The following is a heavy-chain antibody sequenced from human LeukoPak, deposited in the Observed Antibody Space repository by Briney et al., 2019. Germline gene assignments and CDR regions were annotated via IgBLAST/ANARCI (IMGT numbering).Heavy chain of an antibody. CDR3: AKCTKSGDYDPYYFDY. Sequence: QTGGSLRLSCAASGFTFSSYGMHWVRQAPGRGLEWVAVISYDGSNKYYADSVKGRFTISRDNSKNTLYLQMNSLRAEDTAVYYCAKCTKSGDYDPYYFDYWGQGTLVTVSS. V-gene: IGHV3-30*18. J-gene: IGHJ4*02. CDR2: ISYDGSNK. D-gene: IGHD4-17*01. CDR1: GFTFSSYG.